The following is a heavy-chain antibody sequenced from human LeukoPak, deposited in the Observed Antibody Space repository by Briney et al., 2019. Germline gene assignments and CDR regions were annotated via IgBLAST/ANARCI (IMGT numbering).Heavy chain of an antibody. Sequence: ASVKVSCKASGYTFTSYGINWVRQATGQGLEWMGWMNPNSGNTGYAQKFQGRVTITRNTSISTAYMELSSLRSEDTAVYYCARIEYSSSYPYYYYYMDVWGKGTTVTVSS. J-gene: IGHJ6*03. CDR1: GYTFTSYG. D-gene: IGHD6-6*01. CDR3: ARIEYSSSYPYYYYYMDV. CDR2: MNPNSGNT. V-gene: IGHV1-8*03.